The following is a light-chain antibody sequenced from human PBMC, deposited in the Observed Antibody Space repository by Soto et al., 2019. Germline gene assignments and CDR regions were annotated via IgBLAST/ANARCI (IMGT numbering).Light chain of an antibody. CDR3: CSYASSSSYV. J-gene: IGLJ1*01. V-gene: IGLV2-11*01. Sequence: QSVLAQPRSVSGCPGQSVTISCTGTSSDVGGYNYVSWYQQHPGKAPKLMIYDVSKRPSGVPDRFSGSKSGNTASLTISGLQAEDEADYYCCSYASSSSYVFGTGTKVTVL. CDR2: DVS. CDR1: SSDVGGYNY.